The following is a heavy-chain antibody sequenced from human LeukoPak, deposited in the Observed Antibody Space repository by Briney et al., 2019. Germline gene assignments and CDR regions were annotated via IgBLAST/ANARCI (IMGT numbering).Heavy chain of an antibody. CDR3: ARDNCSGGSCYPGDFDY. V-gene: IGHV4-34*01. CDR1: GGSFGGYY. J-gene: IGHJ4*02. CDR2: INHSGST. Sequence: SETLSLTCAVYGGSFGGYYWSWIRQPPGKGLEWIGEINHSGSTNYNPSLTSRVTISVDTSKNQFSLMLSSVTAADTAVYYCARDNCSGGSCYPGDFDYWGQGTLVTVSS. D-gene: IGHD2-15*01.